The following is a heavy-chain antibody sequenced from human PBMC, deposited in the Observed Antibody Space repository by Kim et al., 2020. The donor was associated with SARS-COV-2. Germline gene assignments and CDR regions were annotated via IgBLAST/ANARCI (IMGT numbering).Heavy chain of an antibody. Sequence: SETLSLTCTVSGGSISSGGYYWSWIRQHPGKGLEWIGYIYYSGSTYYNPSLKSRVTISVDTSKNQFSLKLSSVTAADTAVYYCARAASPELLWFRAYYMDVWGKGTTVTVSS. J-gene: IGHJ6*03. CDR1: GGSISSGGYY. CDR2: IYYSGST. V-gene: IGHV4-31*03. D-gene: IGHD3-10*01. CDR3: ARAASPELLWFRAYYMDV.